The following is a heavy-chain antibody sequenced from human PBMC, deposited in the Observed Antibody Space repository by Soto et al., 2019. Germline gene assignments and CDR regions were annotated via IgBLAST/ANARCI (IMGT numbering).Heavy chain of an antibody. CDR2: ISSTSSTK. V-gene: IGHV3-48*02. Sequence: TGGSLRLSCDASGFTFSSHGMTWVRQAPGKGLEWVAFISSTSSTKNYADSVKGRSTISRDNTKNSLYLQMSSLRDEDTAVYYCARRITMVRGPYYYYGMDVWGQGTTVTVSS. CDR1: GFTFSSHG. J-gene: IGHJ6*02. D-gene: IGHD3-10*01. CDR3: ARRITMVRGPYYYYGMDV.